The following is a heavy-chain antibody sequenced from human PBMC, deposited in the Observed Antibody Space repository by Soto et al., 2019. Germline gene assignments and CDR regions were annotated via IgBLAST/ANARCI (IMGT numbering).Heavy chain of an antibody. J-gene: IGHJ4*02. D-gene: IGHD6-19*01. CDR3: ARSVAVPGAHIDY. V-gene: IGHV4-59*01. CDR2: VYYAGST. Sequence: SETLSLTCSVSGGSISGSYWSWIRQSPGKGLEWLGYVYYAGSTNYSPSLRSRVSISVDTSKNEFSLRLSSVTAADTAVYFCARSVAVPGAHIDYWGQGTQVTVS. CDR1: GGSISGSY.